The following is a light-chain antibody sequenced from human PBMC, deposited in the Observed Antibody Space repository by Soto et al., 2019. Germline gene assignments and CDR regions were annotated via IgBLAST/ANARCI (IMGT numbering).Light chain of an antibody. J-gene: IGLJ1*01. V-gene: IGLV1-40*01. CDR2: GNS. CDR1: SSNIGAGYD. CDR3: QSYDTSLSGYV. Sequence: QSVLTQPPSVSGAPGQRVTISCTGSSSNIGAGYDVHWYQQLPGTAPKLLIHGNSNRPSGVPDRFSGSKSGTSASLAITGVQAEDEADYYCQSYDTSLSGYVFGTWTNVTVL.